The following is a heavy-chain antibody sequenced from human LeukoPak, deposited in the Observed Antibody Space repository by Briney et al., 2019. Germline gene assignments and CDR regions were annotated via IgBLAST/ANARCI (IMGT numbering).Heavy chain of an antibody. CDR2: IRYDGGNK. V-gene: IGHV3-30*02. CDR1: GYTFTAYY. J-gene: IGHJ4*02. D-gene: IGHD3-9*01. CDR3: AKCMDILTGYLWSLDY. Sequence: SCKTSGYTFTAYYMHWVRQAPGKGLEWVGFIRYDGGNKYYADSVKGRFTVSRDNSKNTLSLQMNSLRAEDTAVYYCAKCMDILTGYLWSLDYWGQGTLVTVSS.